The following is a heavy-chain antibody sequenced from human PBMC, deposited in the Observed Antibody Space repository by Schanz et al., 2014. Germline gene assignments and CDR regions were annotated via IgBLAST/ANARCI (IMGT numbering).Heavy chain of an antibody. J-gene: IGHJ4*02. CDR2: IKPDGSEK. CDR1: GFTFSAYW. D-gene: IGHD1-1*01. Sequence: EVQLVESGGGLVQPGGSLRLSCAASGFTFSAYWMTWVRQAPGKGLDWVGIIKPDGSEKFYVDSVKGRFTISRDNAKNLMYLHLNSLRAEDTAVYYCARDGIAATTDFEYWGQGVLVTVSS. V-gene: IGHV3-7*01. CDR3: ARDGIAATTDFEY.